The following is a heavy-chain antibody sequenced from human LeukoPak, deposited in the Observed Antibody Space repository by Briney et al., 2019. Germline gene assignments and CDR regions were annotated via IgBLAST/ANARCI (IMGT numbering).Heavy chain of an antibody. Sequence: PGGSLRLSCAASGFTFSTYAVNWFGRVQGKGLEWVSAISSSGGTTYYADSVKGRFSISRDNSKNTLYLRMNSLRAEDTAVYYCAKDRNAWPTNFDSWGQGTLVTVSA. CDR2: ISSSGGTT. J-gene: IGHJ4*02. D-gene: IGHD5-24*01. CDR3: AKDRNAWPTNFDS. CDR1: GFTFSTYA. V-gene: IGHV3-23*01.